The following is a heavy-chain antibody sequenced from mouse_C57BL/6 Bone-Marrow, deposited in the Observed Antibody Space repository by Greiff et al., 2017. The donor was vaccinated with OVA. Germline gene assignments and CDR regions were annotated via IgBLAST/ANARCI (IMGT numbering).Heavy chain of an antibody. J-gene: IGHJ3*01. CDR3: ARDYGSSTGFAY. V-gene: IGHV1-42*01. CDR2: INPSTGGT. D-gene: IGHD1-1*01. CDR1: GYSFTGYY. Sequence: EVKLMESGPELVKPGASVKISCKASGYSFTGYYMNWVKQSPEKSLEWIGEINPSTGGTTYNQKFKAKDTLTVDKSSSTAYMQLKSLTSEDSAVYYCARDYGSSTGFAYWGQGTMVTGSA.